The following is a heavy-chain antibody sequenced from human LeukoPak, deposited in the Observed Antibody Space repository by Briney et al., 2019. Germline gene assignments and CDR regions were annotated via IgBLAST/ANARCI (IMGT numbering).Heavy chain of an antibody. CDR2: INHSGGT. J-gene: IGHJ4*02. V-gene: IGHV4-34*01. D-gene: IGHD1-1*01. CDR1: GGSFRGYY. Sequence: PSETLSLTCADYGGSFRGYYWSWIRQPPGKGLEWIGEINHSGGTSYTPSLQSRVTISLDTSKHQYSLKLSSVTAADTAVYYCARRTLQRPPEYWGQGTLVTVSS. CDR3: ARRTLQRPPEY.